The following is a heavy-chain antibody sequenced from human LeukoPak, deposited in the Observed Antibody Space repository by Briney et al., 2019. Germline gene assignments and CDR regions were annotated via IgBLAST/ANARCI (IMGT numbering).Heavy chain of an antibody. D-gene: IGHD3-3*01. J-gene: IGHJ6*03. CDR3: ARRRAYDFWSGHKRRHYYYYYMDV. CDR1: GGSISSSSYY. CDR2: IYYSGST. Sequence: SETLSLACTVSGGSISSSSYYWGWIRQPPGKGLEWIGSIYYSGSTYYNPSLKSRVTISVDKSKNQFSLKLSSVTAADTAVYYCARRRAYDFWSGHKRRHYYYYYMDVWGKGTTVTVSS. V-gene: IGHV4-39*07.